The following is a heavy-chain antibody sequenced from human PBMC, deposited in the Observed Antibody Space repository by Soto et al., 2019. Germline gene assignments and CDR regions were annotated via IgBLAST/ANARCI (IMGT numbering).Heavy chain of an antibody. V-gene: IGHV3-74*01. D-gene: IGHD6-19*01. J-gene: IGHJ4*02. Sequence: GGSLRLSCAVSGFTFSNHWIHWVCQAPGKGLVWVSRINSDGTSTFYADSVRGRFTISRDNAKNTLYLEMSSLRAEDTAVYYCVDGMSGWPYWGQGALVTVSS. CDR1: GFTFSNHW. CDR2: INSDGTST. CDR3: VDGMSGWPY.